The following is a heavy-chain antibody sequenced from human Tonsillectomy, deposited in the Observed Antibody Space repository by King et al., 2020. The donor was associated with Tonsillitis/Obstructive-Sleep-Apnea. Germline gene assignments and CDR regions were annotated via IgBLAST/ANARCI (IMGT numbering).Heavy chain of an antibody. J-gene: IGHJ4*02. V-gene: IGHV5-51*03. Sequence: QLVQSGAEVKKPGESLKISCKGSGYSFPTYWIGWVRQMPGKGLEWMGIIYPGDSDTRYSPSFQGQVTISADKSISIAYLQWSSLKASDTAIYYCARRYASGWYFFDHWGQGTLVTVSS. CDR2: IYPGDSDT. CDR3: ARRYASGWYFFDH. CDR1: GYSFPTYW. D-gene: IGHD6-19*01.